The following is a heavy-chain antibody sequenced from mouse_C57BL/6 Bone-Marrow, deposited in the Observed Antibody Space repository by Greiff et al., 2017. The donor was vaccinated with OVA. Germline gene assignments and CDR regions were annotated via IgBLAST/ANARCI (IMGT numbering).Heavy chain of an antibody. J-gene: IGHJ1*03. V-gene: IGHV1-4*01. CDR1: GYTFTSYT. Sequence: QVQLKESGAELARPGASVKMSCKASGYTFTSYTMHWVKQRPGQGLEWIGYINPSSGYTKYNQKFKDKATLTADKSSSTAYMQLSSLTSEDSAVYYCARYYSKSYWYFDVWGTGTAVTVSS. CDR2: INPSSGYT. D-gene: IGHD2-5*01. CDR3: ARYYSKSYWYFDV.